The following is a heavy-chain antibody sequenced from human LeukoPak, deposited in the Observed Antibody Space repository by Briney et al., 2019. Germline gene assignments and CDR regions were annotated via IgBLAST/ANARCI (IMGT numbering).Heavy chain of an antibody. CDR3: ARAAGLQLRGRFGYFDY. D-gene: IGHD5-24*01. CDR1: GGTFSSYA. J-gene: IGHJ4*02. Sequence: AVKVSCKSSGGTFSSYAISWLRQAPGQGLEWMGVIIPIFGTANYAQKFQGRVTITTDESTSTAYMELSSLRSEDTAVYYCARAAGLQLRGRFGYFDYWGQGTLVTVSS. V-gene: IGHV1-69*05. CDR2: IIPIFGTA.